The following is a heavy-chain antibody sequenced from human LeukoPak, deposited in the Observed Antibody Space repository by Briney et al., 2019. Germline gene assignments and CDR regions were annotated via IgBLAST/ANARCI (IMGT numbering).Heavy chain of an antibody. J-gene: IGHJ3*02. CDR1: GGSISSGGCY. CDR2: IGYSGST. Sequence: SETLSLTCTVSGGSISSGGCYWGWIRLPPGKGLDWIGNIGYSGSTYYNPSLKSRVTISVDTSKNQFSLKLSSLTAADTAVYHCARLTRPNRDMPTSNAFDIWGQGTMVTVSS. CDR3: ARLTRPNRDMPTSNAFDI. D-gene: IGHD5-24*01. V-gene: IGHV4-39*01.